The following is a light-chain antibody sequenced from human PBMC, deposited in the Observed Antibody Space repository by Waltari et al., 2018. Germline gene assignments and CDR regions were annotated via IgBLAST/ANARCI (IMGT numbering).Light chain of an antibody. V-gene: IGKV2-30*01. CDR1: QSLVSRDGNTY. Sequence: DVVMTQSPLSLPVTLGQPASISCRSSQSLVSRDGNTYFNWFLQRPGQSPRRLLYKVSNRDSGVPDRFSGSGSGTDFTLRISRVEAEDVGGYYCMQGTHWPWTFGQGTKVEIK. J-gene: IGKJ1*01. CDR2: KVS. CDR3: MQGTHWPWT.